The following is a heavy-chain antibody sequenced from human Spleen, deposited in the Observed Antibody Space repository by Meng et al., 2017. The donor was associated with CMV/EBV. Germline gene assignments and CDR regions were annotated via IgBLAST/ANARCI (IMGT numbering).Heavy chain of an antibody. CDR1: GYSFTAYY. D-gene: IGHD1-1*01. CDR2: INPYSAGT. Sequence: ASVKVSCKASGYSFTAYYMHWVRQAPGQGLEWMGWINPYSAGTAQKFQGRVTMTRDTSISTAYMELRGLRPDDTAMYYCARGEGGLEGPVIDYWGQGTRVTVSS. V-gene: IGHV1-2*02. J-gene: IGHJ4*02. CDR3: ARGEGGLEGPVIDY.